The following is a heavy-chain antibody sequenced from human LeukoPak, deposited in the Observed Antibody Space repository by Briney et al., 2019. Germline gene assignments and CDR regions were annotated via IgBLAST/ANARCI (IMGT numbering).Heavy chain of an antibody. D-gene: IGHD5-18*01. CDR2: INAGNGNT. CDR3: ATRYNYNWGFDY. J-gene: IGHJ4*02. CDR1: GYTFSTYA. V-gene: IGHV1-3*01. Sequence: EASVTVSCTASGYTFSTYAMHWVRQAPGQRLEWMGWINAGNGNTKYSQKFQGRVILTSDTSASTAYMELSSLRSEDTAVYYCATRYNYNWGFDYWGQGTLVTVSS.